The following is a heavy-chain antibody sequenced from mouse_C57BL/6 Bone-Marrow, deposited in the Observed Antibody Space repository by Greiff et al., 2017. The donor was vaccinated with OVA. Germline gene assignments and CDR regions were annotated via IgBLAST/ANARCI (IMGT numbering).Heavy chain of an antibody. V-gene: IGHV1-54*01. D-gene: IGHD1-1*01. Sequence: VKLMESGAELVRPGTSVKVSCKASGYAFTNYLIEWVKQRPGQGLEWIGVINPGSGGTNYNEKFKGKATLTADKSSSTAYMQLSSLTSEDSAVYFCARGGYGSSVFDYWGQGTTLTVSS. CDR1: GYAFTNYL. CDR2: INPGSGGT. CDR3: ARGGYGSSVFDY. J-gene: IGHJ2*01.